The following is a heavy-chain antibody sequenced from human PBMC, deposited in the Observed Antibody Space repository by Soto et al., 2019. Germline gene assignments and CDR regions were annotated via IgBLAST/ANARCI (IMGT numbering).Heavy chain of an antibody. D-gene: IGHD2-2*02. J-gene: IGHJ6*02. V-gene: IGHV1-18*04. CDR3: ARDQVVPAAIPAPRLSWYYYYGMDV. Sequence: ASVKVSCKASGYTFTIYGISCVLQSPLQWREWMGCISAYNGNTNYAQKLQGRVTMTTDTSTSTAYMELRSLRSDDTAVYYCARDQVVPAAIPAPRLSWYYYYGMDVWGQGTTVTVSS. CDR1: GYTFTIYG. CDR2: ISAYNGNT.